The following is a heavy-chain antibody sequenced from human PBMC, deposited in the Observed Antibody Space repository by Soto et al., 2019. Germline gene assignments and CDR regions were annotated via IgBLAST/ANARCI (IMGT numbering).Heavy chain of an antibody. Sequence: QVQLQESGPGLVKPSQTLSLTCTVSGGSISSGDYYWSWIRQPPGKGLEWIGYIYYSGSTYYNPSIKSRVTISVDTSKNQFSLKLSSVTAADTAVYYCARDRGYGSGSSPLGDYYYGMDVWGQGTTVTVSS. CDR2: IYYSGST. V-gene: IGHV4-30-4*01. CDR1: GGSISSGDYY. CDR3: ARDRGYGSGSSPLGDYYYGMDV. J-gene: IGHJ6*02. D-gene: IGHD3-10*01.